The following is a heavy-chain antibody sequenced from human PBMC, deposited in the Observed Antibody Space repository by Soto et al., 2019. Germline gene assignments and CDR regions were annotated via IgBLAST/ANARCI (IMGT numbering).Heavy chain of an antibody. CDR2: IYYSGST. V-gene: IGHV4-30-4*01. CDR1: GCSMRRGDYY. J-gene: IGHJ3*02. Sequence: SVTLSLTCPVSGCSMRRGDYYWSWIRQPPGKGLEWIGYIYYSGSTYYNPSLKSRVTISVDTSKNQFSLTLSSVTAAVTAVYYCARHGSPTPRLNTACDIWGQETTVT. CDR3: ARHGSPTPRLNTACDI. D-gene: IGHD3-10*01.